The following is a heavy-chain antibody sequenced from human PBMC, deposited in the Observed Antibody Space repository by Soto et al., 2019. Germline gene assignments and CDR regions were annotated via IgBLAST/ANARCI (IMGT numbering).Heavy chain of an antibody. D-gene: IGHD6-19*01. V-gene: IGHV1-18*01. J-gene: IGHJ6*02. CDR3: SRFIMVGGWFDPNYYHGMAL. Sequence: QVQLVQSGAEVKKPGASVTVSCKTSGYTFSNYGINWVRQAPGQGLEWMGWISGYNGNTNYAQTGQSSVTTTNETSTGTVYMERRSRKSDATAIYYWSRFIMVGGWFDPNYYHGMALWGQGTTVTVSS. CDR1: GYTFSNYG. CDR2: ISGYNGNT.